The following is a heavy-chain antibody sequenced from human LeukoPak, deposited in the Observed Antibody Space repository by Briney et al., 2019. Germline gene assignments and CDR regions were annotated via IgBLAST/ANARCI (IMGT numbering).Heavy chain of an antibody. CDR1: GFTFSSYA. J-gene: IGHJ4*02. CDR2: ISSNGGST. V-gene: IGHV3-64*04. Sequence: GGSLRLSCSASGFTFSSYAMHWVRQAPGKGLEYVSAISSNGGSTYYADSVKGRFTISRDNAKNSLYLQMNSLRAEDTAVYYCAGVSSEYWGQGTLVTVSS. CDR3: AGVSSEY. D-gene: IGHD3-10*01.